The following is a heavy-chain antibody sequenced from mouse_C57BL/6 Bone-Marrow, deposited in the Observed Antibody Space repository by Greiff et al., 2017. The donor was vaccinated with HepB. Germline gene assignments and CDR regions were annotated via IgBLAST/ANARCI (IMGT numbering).Heavy chain of an antibody. CDR2: IYPRSGNT. D-gene: IGHD1-1*01. J-gene: IGHJ4*01. CDR3: ARYDYYGSGTYYAMDY. CDR1: GYTFTSYG. Sequence: QVQLQQSGAELARPGASVKLSCKASGYTFTSYGISWVKQRTGQGLEWIGEIYPRSGNTYYNEKFKGKATLTADKSSSTAYMELRSLTSEDSAVYFCARYDYYGSGTYYAMDYWGQGTSVTVSS. V-gene: IGHV1-81*01.